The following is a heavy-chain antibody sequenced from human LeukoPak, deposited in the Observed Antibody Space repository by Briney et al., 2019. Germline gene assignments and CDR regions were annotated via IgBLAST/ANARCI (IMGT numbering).Heavy chain of an antibody. J-gene: IGHJ4*02. CDR1: LVTLSSYI. CDR2: ISSSSSYI. Sequence: GGALRLSRAASLVTLSSYIMNSVRQTPGKGLEWGSSISSSSSYIYYADSVKGRFTISRDNAKNSLYLQMNSLRAEDTAVYYCARHTRGGSAAAGDYWGQGTLVTVSS. V-gene: IGHV3-21*01. CDR3: ARHTRGGSAAAGDY. D-gene: IGHD6-13*01.